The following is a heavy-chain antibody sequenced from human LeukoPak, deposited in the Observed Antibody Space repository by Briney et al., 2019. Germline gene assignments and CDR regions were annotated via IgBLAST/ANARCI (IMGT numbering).Heavy chain of an antibody. CDR1: GYTFTSYG. Sequence: ASVKVSCKASGYTFTSYGISWVRQAPGQGLEWMGWISAYNGNTNYAQKLQGRVTMTTDTSTSTAYMELRSLRSDDTAVYYCARSWGSITIFGVVSHYFGYWGQGTLVTVSS. CDR3: ARSWGSITIFGVVSHYFGY. CDR2: ISAYNGNT. D-gene: IGHD3-3*01. J-gene: IGHJ4*02. V-gene: IGHV1-18*01.